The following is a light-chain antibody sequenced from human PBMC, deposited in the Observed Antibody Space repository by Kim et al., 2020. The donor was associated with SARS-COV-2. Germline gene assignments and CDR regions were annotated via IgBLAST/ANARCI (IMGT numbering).Light chain of an antibody. Sequence: GQRVTISCSGSSSNSGSNYVYWYQQRPGTAPKLLIYRNNQRPSGVPDRFSGSKSGTSASLAISGLRSEDEADYYCAAWDDSLSGWVFGGGTQLTVL. V-gene: IGLV1-47*01. CDR2: RNN. CDR1: SSNSGSNY. J-gene: IGLJ3*02. CDR3: AAWDDSLSGWV.